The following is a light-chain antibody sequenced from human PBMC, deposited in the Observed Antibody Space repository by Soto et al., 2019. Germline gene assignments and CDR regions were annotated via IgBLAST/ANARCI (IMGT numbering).Light chain of an antibody. CDR1: QGVASSY. V-gene: IGKV3-20*01. CDR2: GVS. J-gene: IGKJ1*01. CDR3: QQANSFPPT. Sequence: EIVLTQSPRTISLSTGERATXSCRTSQGVASSYLAWYQQKPGHAPRLLIYGVSNRATDIPDRFSGSGSGTDFTLTISRLEPEDFATYYCQQANSFPPTFGQGTTV.